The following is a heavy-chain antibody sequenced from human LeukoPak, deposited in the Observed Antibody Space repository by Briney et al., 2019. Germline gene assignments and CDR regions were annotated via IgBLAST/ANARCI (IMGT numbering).Heavy chain of an antibody. V-gene: IGHV3-48*03. D-gene: IGHD3-22*01. CDR1: GFTFSSYE. CDR3: ARRFSYESSGYYGDAFDF. J-gene: IGHJ3*01. Sequence: GGSLRLSCAASGFTFSSYEMNWVRQAPGKGLEWVSYISSSGSTIYYADSVKGRFTISRDNAKNSLYLQMNSLRAEDTAVYYCARRFSYESSGYYGDAFDFWGQGTSVTVSS. CDR2: ISSSGSTI.